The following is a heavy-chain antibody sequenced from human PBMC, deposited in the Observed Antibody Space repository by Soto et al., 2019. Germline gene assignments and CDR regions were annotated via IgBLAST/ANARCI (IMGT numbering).Heavy chain of an antibody. Sequence: PSETLSLTCAVSGGSISSGGYSWSWIRQPPGKGLEWIGYIYHSGSTYYNPSLKSRVTISVDRSKNQFSLKLSSVTASDMSVYYCARGGSSGLLGMDVWGQGTTVTVSS. V-gene: IGHV4-30-2*01. D-gene: IGHD1-26*01. CDR1: GGSISSGGYS. CDR3: ARGGSSGLLGMDV. J-gene: IGHJ6*02. CDR2: IYHSGST.